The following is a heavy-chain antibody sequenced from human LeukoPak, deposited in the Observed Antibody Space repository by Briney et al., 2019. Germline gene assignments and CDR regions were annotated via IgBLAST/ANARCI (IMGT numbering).Heavy chain of an antibody. J-gene: IGHJ4*02. CDR3: ARDVGRSYDLDY. Sequence: SVKVSCKASGGTFSSYAISWVRQAPGQGLEWMGRIIPIFGIANYAQKFQGRVTITADKSTSTAYMELSSLRSEDTAVYYCARDVGRSYDLDYWGQGTLVTVSS. CDR2: IIPIFGIA. V-gene: IGHV1-69*04. CDR1: GGTFSSYA. D-gene: IGHD3-16*01.